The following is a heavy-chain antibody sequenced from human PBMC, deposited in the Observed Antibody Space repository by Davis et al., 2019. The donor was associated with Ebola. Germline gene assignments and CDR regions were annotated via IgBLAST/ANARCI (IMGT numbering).Heavy chain of an antibody. V-gene: IGHV4-59*08. CDR3: ARLGYSISSVGWLIDY. D-gene: IGHD6-13*01. CDR2: IYYSGRT. J-gene: IGHJ4*02. Sequence: SETLSLTCNVSGGSISSYYWSRIRQPPGKGLEWIGYIYYSGRTNYTTSLKSRVTISVDTSKNQFSRKLTSLTAADTAVYYCARLGYSISSVGWLIDYWGQGTLVTVSS. CDR1: GGSISSYY.